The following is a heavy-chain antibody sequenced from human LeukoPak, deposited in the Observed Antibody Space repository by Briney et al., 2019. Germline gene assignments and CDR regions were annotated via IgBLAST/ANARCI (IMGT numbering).Heavy chain of an antibody. CDR1: GFTFSSYS. CDR2: VSPSRSHT. CDR3: AKTIAVAGTDKPMGY. Sequence: GGSLRLSCAASGFTFSSYSMNWVRQAPGKGLEWVSSVSPSRSHTYYADSVKGRFTISRDNAKNSLYLQMNSLRAEDTAGYYCAKTIAVAGTDKPMGYWGQGTLVTVSS. V-gene: IGHV3-21*01. D-gene: IGHD6-19*01. J-gene: IGHJ4*02.